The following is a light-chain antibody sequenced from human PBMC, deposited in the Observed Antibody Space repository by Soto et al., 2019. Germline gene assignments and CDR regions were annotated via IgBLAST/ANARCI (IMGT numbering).Light chain of an antibody. CDR1: SSNIGAGYD. Sequence: QSVLTQPPSVSGAPGQRVTISCTGSSSNIGAGYDVHWYQQLPGTAPKLLIYGNSNRPSGVPDRISGSKSGTSASLAITGLQGEDEADYYCQSYDTSLSGSVFGGGTKLTVL. CDR2: GNS. V-gene: IGLV1-40*01. J-gene: IGLJ2*01. CDR3: QSYDTSLSGSV.